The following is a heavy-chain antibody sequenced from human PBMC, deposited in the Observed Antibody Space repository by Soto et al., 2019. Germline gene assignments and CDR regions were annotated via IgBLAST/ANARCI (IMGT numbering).Heavy chain of an antibody. CDR1: GFTVSSKY. Sequence: EVQLVESGGGLVQPGGSLRLSCAASGFTVSSKYMSWVRQAPGKGLEWVSLIQSGGSTYYAGSVKGRFTVARDNSANTLFLQMNSLRVEDTAVYYCTRDDVDCSGGRCYGVPMDDWGKGTTVTVSA. CDR2: IQSGGST. V-gene: IGHV3-66*01. J-gene: IGHJ6*04. D-gene: IGHD2-15*01. CDR3: TRDDVDCSGGRCYGVPMDD.